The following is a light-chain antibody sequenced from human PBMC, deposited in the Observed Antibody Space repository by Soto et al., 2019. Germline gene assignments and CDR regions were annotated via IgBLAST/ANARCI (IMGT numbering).Light chain of an antibody. V-gene: IGKV3-20*01. CDR2: GAS. J-gene: IGKJ3*01. Sequence: EIVLTQSPGTLSLSPGERATVTCRASQSVTSNFLAWYQQKPGQAPRLLMYGASSRATGIPDRFSGSGSGTDFTLTISRLEPEDFALYYCHQYGSSPLTFGPGTKVDIK. CDR1: QSVTSNF. CDR3: HQYGSSPLT.